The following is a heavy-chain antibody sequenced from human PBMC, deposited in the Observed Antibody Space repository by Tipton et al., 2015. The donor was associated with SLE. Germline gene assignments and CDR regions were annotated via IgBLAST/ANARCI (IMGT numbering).Heavy chain of an antibody. CDR2: IYYSGST. CDR3: TRAHSGSYYGGHFDY. V-gene: IGHV4-59*11. J-gene: IGHJ4*02. Sequence: TLSLTCTVSGGSISSHYWSWIRQPPGKGLEWIGYIYYSGSTNYNPSLKSRVTISVDTSKNQFSLKLSSVTAADTAVYYCTRAHSGSYYGGHFDYWGQGTLVTVSS. CDR1: GGSISSHY. D-gene: IGHD1-26*01.